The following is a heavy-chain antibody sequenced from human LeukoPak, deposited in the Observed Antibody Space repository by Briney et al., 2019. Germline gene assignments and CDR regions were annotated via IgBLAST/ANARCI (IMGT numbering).Heavy chain of an antibody. CDR1: GFTFSSYW. J-gene: IGHJ3*02. D-gene: IGHD3-22*01. Sequence: PGGSLRLSCAASGFTFSSYWMSWVRQAPGKGLEWVSAISGSGGSTYYADSVKGRFTISRDNSKNTLYLQMNSLRAEDTAVYYCAKLHRGSYYYDSSGYSGDAFDIWGQGTMVTVSS. V-gene: IGHV3-23*01. CDR2: ISGSGGST. CDR3: AKLHRGSYYYDSSGYSGDAFDI.